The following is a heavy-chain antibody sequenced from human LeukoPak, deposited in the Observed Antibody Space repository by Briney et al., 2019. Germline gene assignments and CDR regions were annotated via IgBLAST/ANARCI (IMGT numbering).Heavy chain of an antibody. CDR1: GGTFSSYA. V-gene: IGHV1-69*05. CDR3: AIPAAGPLGFQH. J-gene: IGHJ1*01. CDR2: IIPIFGTA. Sequence: SVKVSCKASGGTFSSYAISWVRQAPGQGLEWMGGIIPIFGTANHAQKFQGRVTITTDESTSTAYMELSSLRSEDTAVYYCAIPAAGPLGFQHWGQGTLVTVSS. D-gene: IGHD6-13*01.